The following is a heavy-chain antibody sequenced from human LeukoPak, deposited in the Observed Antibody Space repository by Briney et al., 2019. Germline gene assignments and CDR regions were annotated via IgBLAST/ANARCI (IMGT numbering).Heavy chain of an antibody. J-gene: IGHJ4*02. V-gene: IGHV1-2*02. D-gene: IGHD1-26*01. Sequence: ASVKVSCKASGYTFTGYYMHWVRQAPGQGLEWMGWINPNNGGTNYAQKFQGRVTMTRDTSISTAYMELSRLRSDDTAVYYCARDQYSGSYYFDYWGQGTLVTVSS. CDR3: ARDQYSGSYYFDY. CDR2: INPNNGGT. CDR1: GYTFTGYY.